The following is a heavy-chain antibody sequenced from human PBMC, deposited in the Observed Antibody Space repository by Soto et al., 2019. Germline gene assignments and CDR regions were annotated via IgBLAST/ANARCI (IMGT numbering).Heavy chain of an antibody. J-gene: IGHJ5*02. Sequence: ASVKVSCKASGYTFTSYGISWVRQAPGQGLEWMGWISAYNGNTNYAQKLQGRVTMTTDTSTSTAYMELRSLRSDDTAVYYCARDSDDSSGYLNWFDPWGQGTLVTVSS. D-gene: IGHD3-22*01. CDR1: GYTFTSYG. CDR2: ISAYNGNT. CDR3: ARDSDDSSGYLNWFDP. V-gene: IGHV1-18*01.